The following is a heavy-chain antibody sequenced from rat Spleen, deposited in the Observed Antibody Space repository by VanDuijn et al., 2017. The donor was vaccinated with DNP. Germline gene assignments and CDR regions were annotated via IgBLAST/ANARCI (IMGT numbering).Heavy chain of an antibody. CDR2: ITSGGSNS. V-gene: IGHV5-29*01. Sequence: EVQLVESGGGPVQPGRSLKLSCVASGFTFSNYGMAWVRQAPKKGLEWVATITSGGSNSYYPDSVKGRFTISRDNAKSTLYLQMDSLRSEDTATYYCATDLTDYWGQGVMVTVSS. CDR3: ATDLTDY. D-gene: IGHD3-7*01. J-gene: IGHJ2*01. CDR1: GFTFSNYG.